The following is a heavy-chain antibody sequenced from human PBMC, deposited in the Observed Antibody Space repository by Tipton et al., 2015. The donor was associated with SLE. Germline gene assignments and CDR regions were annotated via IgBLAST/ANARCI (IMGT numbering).Heavy chain of an antibody. CDR2: ISSSGSTI. V-gene: IGHV3-48*03. Sequence: SLRLSCSASGFTFSGYAMHWVRQAPGKGLEWVSYISSSGSTIYYADSVKGRFTISRDNAKNSLYLQMNSLRAEDTAVYYCARGRWYGGDYWGQGTLVTVSS. D-gene: IGHD4-23*01. CDR1: GFTFSGYA. CDR3: ARGRWYGGDY. J-gene: IGHJ4*02.